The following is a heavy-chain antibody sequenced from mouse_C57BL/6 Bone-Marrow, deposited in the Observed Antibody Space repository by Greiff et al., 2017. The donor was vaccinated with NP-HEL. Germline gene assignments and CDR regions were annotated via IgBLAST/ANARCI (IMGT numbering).Heavy chain of an antibody. CDR2: IYPRSGNT. Sequence: VQLQQSGAELARPGASVKLSCKASGYTFTSYGISWVKQRTGQGLEWIGEIYPRSGNTYYNEKFKGKATLTADKSSSTAYMELRSLTSEDSAVSFCARGTTVVAPYWYFGVWGTGTTVTVSS. J-gene: IGHJ1*03. V-gene: IGHV1-81*01. CDR1: GYTFTSYG. D-gene: IGHD1-1*01. CDR3: ARGTTVVAPYWYFGV.